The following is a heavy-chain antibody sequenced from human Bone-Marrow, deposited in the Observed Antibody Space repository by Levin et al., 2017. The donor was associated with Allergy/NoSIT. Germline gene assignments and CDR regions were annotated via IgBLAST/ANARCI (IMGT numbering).Heavy chain of an antibody. CDR2: IRSTSSTI. Sequence: GESLKISCAASGFTFSNSGMNWVRQAPGKGLEWVSYIRSTSSTIYYADSVKGRFTISRDNAKNSLYLQMNSLRDEDTAVYYCATDTGGNYYGSGRLHYWGQGTLVTVSS. CDR3: ATDTGGNYYGSGRLHY. D-gene: IGHD3-10*01. J-gene: IGHJ4*02. V-gene: IGHV3-48*02. CDR1: GFTFSNSG.